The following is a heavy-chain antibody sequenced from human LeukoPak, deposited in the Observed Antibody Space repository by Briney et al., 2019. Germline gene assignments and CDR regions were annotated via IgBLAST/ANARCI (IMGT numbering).Heavy chain of an antibody. V-gene: IGHV1-2*02. J-gene: IGHJ3*02. CDR1: RYTLTGYY. CDR2: INPNSGGT. Sequence: ASVKVSCKASRYTLTGYYFHWVRQAPGQGLEWMGWINPNSGGTNYAQKFQGRVTMTRDTSISTIYMELSRLRFDDTAVFYCATTGYGGTYDAFDIWGQGTMVTVSS. CDR3: ATTGYGGTYDAFDI. D-gene: IGHD4-23*01.